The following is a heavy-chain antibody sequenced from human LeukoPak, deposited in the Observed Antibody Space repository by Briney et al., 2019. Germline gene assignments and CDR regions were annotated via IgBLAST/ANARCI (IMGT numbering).Heavy chain of an antibody. Sequence: GGSLRLSCAASGFTFSDYWMHWVRQAPGKGLVWVSRINSDGTSTTYADSVKGRFTISRDNAKNTVYLQMNSLRAEDTAVYYCAKAYYDSSGYSAEYFQHWGQGTLVIVSS. CDR2: INSDGTST. CDR1: GFTFSDYW. V-gene: IGHV3-74*01. J-gene: IGHJ1*01. D-gene: IGHD3-22*01. CDR3: AKAYYDSSGYSAEYFQH.